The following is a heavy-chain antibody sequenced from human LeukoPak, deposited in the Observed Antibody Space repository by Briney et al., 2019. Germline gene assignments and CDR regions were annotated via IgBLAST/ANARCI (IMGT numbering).Heavy chain of an antibody. CDR3: AKGKCSSTSCYTPWDY. CDR2: ISDNGGRT. CDR1: GFTFSSYA. D-gene: IGHD2-2*02. J-gene: IGHJ4*02. Sequence: GGSLSLSCAASGFTFSSYAMSWVRQAPGKGLEWVSAISDNGGRTSYADSVKGRFTISRDNSKNTLYLQMNSLRAEDTAVYYCAKGKCSSTSCYTPWDYWGQGTLVTVSS. V-gene: IGHV3-23*01.